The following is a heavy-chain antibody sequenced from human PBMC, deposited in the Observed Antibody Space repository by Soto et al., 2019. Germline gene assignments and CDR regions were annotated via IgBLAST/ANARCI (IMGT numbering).Heavy chain of an antibody. D-gene: IGHD3-10*01. CDR3: ARGVGSGSYYNQYNWFDP. J-gene: IGHJ5*02. CDR2: INTYNGNT. V-gene: IGHV1-18*01. Sequence: QVQLVQSGAEVKKPGASVKVSCKASAYTFTNYGISWVRQAPGQGLEWMGWINTYNGNTKYAQKLQGRVTMTTDTSTNTAYMELRSLRSDDTAVYYCARGVGSGSYYNQYNWFDPWGQGTLVTVSS. CDR1: AYTFTNYG.